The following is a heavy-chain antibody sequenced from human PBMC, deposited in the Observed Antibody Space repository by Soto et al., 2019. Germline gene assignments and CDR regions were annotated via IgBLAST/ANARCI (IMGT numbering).Heavy chain of an antibody. D-gene: IGHD4-17*01. CDR3: ARDLDYGDYGSGVSY. CDR1: GGTFSSYA. J-gene: IGHJ4*02. V-gene: IGHV1-69*13. CDR2: IIPIFGTA. Sequence: GASVKVSCKASGGTFSSYAISWVRQAPGQGLEWMGGIIPIFGTANYAQKFQGRVMITADESTSTAYMELSSLRSEDTAVYYCARDLDYGDYGSGVSYWGQGTLVTVPQ.